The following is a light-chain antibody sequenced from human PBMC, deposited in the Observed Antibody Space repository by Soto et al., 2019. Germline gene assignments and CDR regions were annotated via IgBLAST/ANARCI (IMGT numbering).Light chain of an antibody. Sequence: DIQMTQSPSALSASVGDSVTITCRASQTISGYLSWFQQKPGQAPKLLIHGAFRLRSGVPSRFSGSGSGTDFTLTISSLQPEDFATYYCQQYNTYSRTFGQGTKVDIK. CDR1: QTISGY. CDR3: QQYNTYSRT. J-gene: IGKJ1*01. V-gene: IGKV1-39*01. CDR2: GAF.